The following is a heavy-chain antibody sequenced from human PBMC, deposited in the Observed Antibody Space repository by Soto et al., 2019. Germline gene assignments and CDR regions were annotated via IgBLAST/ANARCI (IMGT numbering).Heavy chain of an antibody. V-gene: IGHV1-18*01. CDR1: AYTFTTYY. CDR3: AREGLVLVPTTVNSDYYYYAMDV. CDR2: ISTYNGNT. D-gene: IGHD4-17*01. Sequence: ASVKVSCKASAYTFTTYYISWVRQAPGQGLEWMGRISTYNGNTNYPQRLQGRLTMTTDKSTTTAYMELRTLRSDDTAVYYCAREGLVLVPTTVNSDYYYYAMDVWGQGTTVTVSS. J-gene: IGHJ6*02.